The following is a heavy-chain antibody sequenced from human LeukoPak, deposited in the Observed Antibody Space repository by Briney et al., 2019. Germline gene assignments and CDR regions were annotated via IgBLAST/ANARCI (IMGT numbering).Heavy chain of an antibody. J-gene: IGHJ4*02. CDR1: GFTFSSYA. V-gene: IGHV3-23*01. CDR3: AKDRFSGYGQDY. D-gene: IGHD5-12*01. Sequence: GGSLRLSCAASGFTFSSYAMSWVRQAPEKGLEWVSAISGSGGSTYYADSVKGRFTISRDNSKNTLYLQMNSLRAEDTAVYYCAKDRFSGYGQDYWGQGTLVTVSS. CDR2: ISGSGGST.